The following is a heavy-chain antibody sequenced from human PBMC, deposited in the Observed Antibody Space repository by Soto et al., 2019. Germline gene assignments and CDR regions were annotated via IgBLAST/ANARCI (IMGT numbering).Heavy chain of an antibody. CDR1: GFTFSSYG. D-gene: IGHD3-10*01. J-gene: IGHJ6*02. Sequence: QVQLVESGGGVVQPGRSLRLSCAASGFTFSSYGMHWVRQAPGKGLEWVAVISYDGSNKYYADSVKGRFTISRDNSKNTLYLQMNSLRAEDTGVYYRAKGNTMVRGVTRGYGMDVWGQGTTVTVPS. V-gene: IGHV3-30*18. CDR2: ISYDGSNK. CDR3: AKGNTMVRGVTRGYGMDV.